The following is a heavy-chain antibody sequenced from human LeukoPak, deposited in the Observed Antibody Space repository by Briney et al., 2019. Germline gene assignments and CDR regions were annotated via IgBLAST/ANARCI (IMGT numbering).Heavy chain of an antibody. V-gene: IGHV4-38-2*01. Sequence: SETLSLTCAVSGYSISSGYYWGWIRQPPGKGLECIGSIYHSGSTYYNPSLKSRVTISVDTSKNQFSLRLSSVTAADTAVYYCARLLAPLNYYDSSGKYYFDYWGQGTLVTVSS. CDR3: ARLLAPLNYYDSSGKYYFDY. CDR2: IYHSGST. J-gene: IGHJ4*02. D-gene: IGHD3-22*01. CDR1: GYSISSGYY.